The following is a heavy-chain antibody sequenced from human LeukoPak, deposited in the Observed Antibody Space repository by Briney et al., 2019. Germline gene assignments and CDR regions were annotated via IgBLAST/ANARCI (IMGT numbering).Heavy chain of an antibody. V-gene: IGHV4-39*07. CDR2: IYYSGST. Sequence: PSETLSLTCTVSGGSISSSSYYWGWIRQPPGKGLEWIGSIYYSGSTYYNPSLKSRVTISVDTSKNQFSLKLSSVTAADTAVYYCARVVRRGGSFDYWGQGTLVTVSS. D-gene: IGHD2-2*01. J-gene: IGHJ4*02. CDR1: GGSISSSSYY. CDR3: ARVVRRGGSFDY.